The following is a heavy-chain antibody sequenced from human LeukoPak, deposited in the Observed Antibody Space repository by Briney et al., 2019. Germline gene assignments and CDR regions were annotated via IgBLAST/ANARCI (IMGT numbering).Heavy chain of an antibody. CDR1: GFTFSSYA. V-gene: IGHV3-23*01. CDR2: ISGSGGST. CDR3: AKDLIYYDSSGYSDY. Sequence: GGSLRLSCAASGFTFSSYAMSWVRQAPGKGLEWVSAISGSGGSTYYADSVKGRFTISRDNPKNTLYLQMNSLRAEDTAVYYCAKDLIYYDSSGYSDYWGQGTPVTVSS. J-gene: IGHJ4*02. D-gene: IGHD3-22*01.